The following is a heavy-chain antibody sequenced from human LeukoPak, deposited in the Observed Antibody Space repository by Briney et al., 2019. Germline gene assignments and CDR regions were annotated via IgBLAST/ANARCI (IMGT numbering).Heavy chain of an antibody. Sequence: PSETLSLTCTVSGGSISSYYWSWIRQPPGKGLEWIGYIYYSGSTNYNPSLKSRVTISVDTSKNQFSLKLSSVTAADTAVYYCARGRWAMGPFFDYWGQGTLVTVSS. V-gene: IGHV4-59*01. J-gene: IGHJ4*02. CDR2: IYYSGST. CDR1: GGSISSYY. CDR3: ARGRWAMGPFFDY. D-gene: IGHD5-18*01.